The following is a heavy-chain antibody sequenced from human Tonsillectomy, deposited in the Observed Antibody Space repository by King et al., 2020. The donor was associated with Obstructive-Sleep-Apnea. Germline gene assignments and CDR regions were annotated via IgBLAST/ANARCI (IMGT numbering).Heavy chain of an antibody. CDR1: GYTFTTYF. V-gene: IGHV1-46*01. CDR3: ARDRGHGYSYGSDY. D-gene: IGHD5-18*01. J-gene: IGHJ4*02. Sequence: QLVQSGAEVKKPGASVKVSCKTSGYTFTTYFMHWVRQAPGQGLEWMGIINPSVGTTGYAQKFQGRVTLTRNTSTSTVYMELSSLSSVDTAVYYCARDRGHGYSYGSDYWGQGTLVTVSS. CDR2: INPSVGTT.